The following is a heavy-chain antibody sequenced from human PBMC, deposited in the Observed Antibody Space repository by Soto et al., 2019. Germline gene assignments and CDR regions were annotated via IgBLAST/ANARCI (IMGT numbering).Heavy chain of an antibody. CDR2: IYSGDSDT. CDR3: ARSFDFWSGFDY. V-gene: IGHV5-51*01. J-gene: IGHJ4*02. CDR1: GYSFTSYW. D-gene: IGHD3-3*01. Sequence: GESLKISCKGSGYSFTSYWIAWVRQMPGKGLEWMGIIYSGDSDTRYSPSFQGQVTISVDKSTSTAYLQWSSLMASDTAMYYCARSFDFWSGFDYWGQGTLVTVSS.